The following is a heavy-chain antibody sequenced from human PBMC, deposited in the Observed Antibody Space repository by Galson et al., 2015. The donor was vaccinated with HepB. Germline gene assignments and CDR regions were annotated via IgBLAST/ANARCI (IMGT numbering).Heavy chain of an antibody. CDR1: GYIFTSYW. CDR2: LYPGDSDT. D-gene: IGHD3-16*02. CDR3: TKRPPHIWGTYREYYVDY. V-gene: IGHV5-51*01. J-gene: IGHJ4*02. Sequence: QSGAEVKKPGESLKISCRGSGYIFTSYWIGWVRQMPGKGLEWLGILYPGDSDTRYGPSFQAQVTNSADKSISTAYLEWSSLKASDTAMYYCTKRPPHIWGTYREYYVDYWGQGTLVTVPS.